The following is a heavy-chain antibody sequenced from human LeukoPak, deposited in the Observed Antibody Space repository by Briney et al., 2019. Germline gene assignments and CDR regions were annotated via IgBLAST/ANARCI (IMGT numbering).Heavy chain of an antibody. CDR3: ARGPSGYHNT. J-gene: IGHJ4*02. CDR1: GFTFSSYA. Sequence: GGSLRLSCGASGFTFSSYAMSWVRQAPGKGLEWVSIISDNGGVTFYADSVKGRFTISRDNSKNTLYLQMNSLRDEDTAVYYCARGPSGYHNTGGQGTLVTVSS. V-gene: IGHV3-23*01. D-gene: IGHD5-12*01. CDR2: ISDNGGVT.